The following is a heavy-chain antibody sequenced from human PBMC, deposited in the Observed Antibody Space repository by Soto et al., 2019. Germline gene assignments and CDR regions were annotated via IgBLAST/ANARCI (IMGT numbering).Heavy chain of an antibody. D-gene: IGHD6-19*01. J-gene: IGHJ1*01. Sequence: GGFLRLSCAASGFTFSSYAMSWVRQAPGKGLEWVSGISGSGDSTYYADSVKGRFTISRDNSKNTLYLQMNSLRAEDTAVYYCAKGVPGIAVAGTGYFQHWGQGT. CDR2: ISGSGDST. V-gene: IGHV3-23*01. CDR1: GFTFSSYA. CDR3: AKGVPGIAVAGTGYFQH.